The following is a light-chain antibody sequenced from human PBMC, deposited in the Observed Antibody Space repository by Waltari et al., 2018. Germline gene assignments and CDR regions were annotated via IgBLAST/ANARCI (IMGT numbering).Light chain of an antibody. Sequence: QSALTQPRSVSGSPGQSVTIPCTGTSSAGGGYNYVSWYQQHPGKAPKLMIYDGSKRPSGVPDRFSGSKSGNTASLAISGLQAEDEADYYCCSYAGSYTFVFGTGTKVTVL. CDR2: DGS. CDR3: CSYAGSYTFV. J-gene: IGLJ1*01. CDR1: SSAGGGYNY. V-gene: IGLV2-11*01.